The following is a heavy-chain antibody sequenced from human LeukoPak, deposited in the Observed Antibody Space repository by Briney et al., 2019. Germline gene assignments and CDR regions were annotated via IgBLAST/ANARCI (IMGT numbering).Heavy chain of an antibody. V-gene: IGHV3-7*01. D-gene: IGHD5-18*01. CDR2: INQDGTEK. Sequence: PGGSLRLSCAASGFSFTTYWMSWVRQAPGKGLEWVANINQDGTEKYYVDSVKGRFTISRDNANTSLYLQMNSLRAEDTAVYYCARDLSGVTGYTYGRGIDYWGRGTLVTVSS. CDR1: GFSFTTYW. CDR3: ARDLSGVTGYTYGRGIDY. J-gene: IGHJ4*02.